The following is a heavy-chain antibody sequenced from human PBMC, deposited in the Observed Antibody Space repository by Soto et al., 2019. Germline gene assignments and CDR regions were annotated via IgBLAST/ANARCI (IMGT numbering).Heavy chain of an antibody. CDR2: INHSGST. J-gene: IGHJ4*02. CDR1: GGSFSCYY. CDR3: ARGDYRGHFDY. Sequence: KPSETLSLTCAVYGGSFSCYYWSWIRQPPGKGLEWIGEINHSGSTNYNPSLKSRVTISVDTSKNQFSLKLSSVTAADAAVYYCARGDYRGHFDYWGQGTLVTVSS. V-gene: IGHV4-34*01. D-gene: IGHD4-4*01.